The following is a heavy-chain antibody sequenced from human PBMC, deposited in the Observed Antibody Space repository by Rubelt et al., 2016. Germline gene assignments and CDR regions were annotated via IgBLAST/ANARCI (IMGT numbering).Heavy chain of an antibody. CDR2: IYYSGST. CDR1: GGSISSYY. J-gene: IGHJ6*02. Sequence: QVQLQESGPGLVKPSETLSLTCTVSGGSISSYYWSWIRQPPGKGLEWIGSIYYSGSTYYNPSLKSRVTISVDTSKNQFSLKLSSVTAADTAVYYCARHYSSSSTPQDPLRYYGMDVWGQGTTVTVSS. D-gene: IGHD6-6*01. CDR3: ARHYSSSSTPQDPLRYYGMDV. V-gene: IGHV4-59*05.